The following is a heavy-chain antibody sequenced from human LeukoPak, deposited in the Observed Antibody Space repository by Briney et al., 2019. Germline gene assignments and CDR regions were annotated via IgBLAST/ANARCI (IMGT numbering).Heavy chain of an antibody. D-gene: IGHD1-14*01. Sequence: GGSLRLSCAASGFTFSSYSMNWVRQAPGKGLEWVSYISSSSNTIYYADSVKGRFTISRDNAKNSLYLQMNSLRAEDTAVYYCARDGFWLPEPKGSDYWGQGTLVTVSS. CDR3: ARDGFWLPEPKGSDY. CDR2: ISSSSNTI. J-gene: IGHJ4*02. V-gene: IGHV3-48*01. CDR1: GFTFSSYS.